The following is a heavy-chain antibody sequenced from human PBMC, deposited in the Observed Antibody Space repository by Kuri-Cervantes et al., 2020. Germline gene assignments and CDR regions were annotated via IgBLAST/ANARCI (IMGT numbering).Heavy chain of an antibody. V-gene: IGHV1-3*01. D-gene: IGHD6-19*01. CDR3: ARDVYSSGWYYPRFYYYYGMDV. CDR1: GYTFTSYA. J-gene: IGHJ6*02. CDR2: INAGNGNT. Sequence: ASVKVSCKASGYTFTSYAMHWVRQAPGQRLEWMGWINAGNGNTKYSQKFQGRVTITRDTSASTAYMELRSLRSDDTAVYYCARDVYSSGWYYPRFYYYYGMDVWGQGTTVTVSS.